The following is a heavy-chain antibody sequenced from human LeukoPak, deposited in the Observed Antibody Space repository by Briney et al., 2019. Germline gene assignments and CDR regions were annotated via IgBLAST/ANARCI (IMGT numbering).Heavy chain of an antibody. CDR3: AKDIYSSSWTPRYYFDY. V-gene: IGHV3-30*02. D-gene: IGHD6-13*01. CDR2: IRYDGSNK. J-gene: IGHJ4*02. Sequence: GGSLRLSCAASGFTFSSYGMHWVRQAPGKGLEWVAFIRYDGSNKYYADSVKGRFTISRDNSKNTLYLQMNSLRAEDTAVYYCAKDIYSSSWTPRYYFDYWGQGTLVTVSS. CDR1: GFTFSSYG.